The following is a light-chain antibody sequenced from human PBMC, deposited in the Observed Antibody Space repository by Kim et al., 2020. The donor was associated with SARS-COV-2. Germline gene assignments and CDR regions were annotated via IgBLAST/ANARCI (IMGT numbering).Light chain of an antibody. CDR3: AVWDDILSSPV. Sequence: GQRGTISCSGRRSNIGKNTVNWFQQSPGTAPNLLISAYDQRPSGIPDRFSGSKSGTSASLVISGLQSEDEADYYCAVWDDILSSPVFGGGTKLTVL. CDR2: AYD. V-gene: IGLV1-44*01. CDR1: RSNIGKNT. J-gene: IGLJ3*02.